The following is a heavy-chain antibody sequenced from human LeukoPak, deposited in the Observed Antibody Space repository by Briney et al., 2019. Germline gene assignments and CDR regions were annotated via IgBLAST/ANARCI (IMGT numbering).Heavy chain of an antibody. J-gene: IGHJ4*02. CDR3: AKRDCSGGSCYFDY. Sequence: GRSLRLSCAASGFTFDDYAMHWVRQAPGKGLEWVSGISWNSGSIGYADSVKGRFTISRDNAKNSLYLQMNSLRAEDTALYYCAKRDCSGGSCYFDYWGQGTLVTVSS. CDR1: GFTFDDYA. CDR2: ISWNSGSI. D-gene: IGHD2-15*01. V-gene: IGHV3-9*01.